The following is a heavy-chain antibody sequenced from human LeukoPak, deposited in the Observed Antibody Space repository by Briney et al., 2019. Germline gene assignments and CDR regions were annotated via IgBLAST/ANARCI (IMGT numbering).Heavy chain of an antibody. Sequence: PSETLSLTCTVSGGSISSYYWCWIRQPPGKGLEWIGYIYYSGSNNYNPSLKSRVTISVDTSKNQFSLKLSSVTAADTAVYYCARDSMVRGVIRGFDPWGQGTLVTVSS. D-gene: IGHD3-10*01. CDR2: IYYSGSN. CDR3: ARDSMVRGVIRGFDP. J-gene: IGHJ5*02. CDR1: GGSISSYY. V-gene: IGHV4-59*01.